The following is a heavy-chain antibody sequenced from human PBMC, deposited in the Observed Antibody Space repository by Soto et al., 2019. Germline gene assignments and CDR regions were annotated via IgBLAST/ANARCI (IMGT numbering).Heavy chain of an antibody. CDR3: AREYRYGYHWFDP. D-gene: IGHD5-18*01. CDR1: GGTFSSYA. V-gene: IGHV1-69*13. Sequence: SVKVSCKASGGTFSSYAISWVRQAPGQGLEWMGGIIPIFGTANYAQKFQGRVTITADESTSTAYMELSSLRSEDTAVYYCAREYRYGYHWFDPWGQGTLVTVSS. CDR2: IIPIFGTA. J-gene: IGHJ5*02.